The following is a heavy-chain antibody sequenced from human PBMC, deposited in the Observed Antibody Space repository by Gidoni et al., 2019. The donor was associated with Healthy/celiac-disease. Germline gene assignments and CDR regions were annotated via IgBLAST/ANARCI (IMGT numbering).Heavy chain of an antibody. V-gene: IGHV1-69*01. CDR3: ARDGTIVGATNNWFDP. J-gene: IGHJ5*02. D-gene: IGHD1-26*01. CDR1: GGTFSSYA. CDR2: IIPIFGTA. Sequence: QVQLVQSGAEVKTPGSSVKVSCKASGGTFSSYAISWVRQAPGQGLEWMGGIIPIFGTANYAQKFQGRVTITADESTSTAYMELSSLRSEDTAVYYCARDGTIVGATNNWFDPWGQGTLVTVSS.